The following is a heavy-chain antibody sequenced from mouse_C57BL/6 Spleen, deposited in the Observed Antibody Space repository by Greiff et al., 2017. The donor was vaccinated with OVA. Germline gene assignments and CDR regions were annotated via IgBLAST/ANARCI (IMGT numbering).Heavy chain of an antibody. V-gene: IGHV1-22*01. J-gene: IGHJ2*01. Sequence: VQLKQSGPELVKPGASVKMSCKASGYTFTDYNMHWVKQSHGKSLEWIGYINPNNGGTSYNQKFKGKATLTVNKSSSTAYMELRSLTSEDSAVYYCARGGEIPSTTVVAPLDYWGQGTTLTVSS. CDR2: INPNNGGT. CDR3: ARGGEIPSTTVVAPLDY. CDR1: GYTFTDYN. D-gene: IGHD1-1*01.